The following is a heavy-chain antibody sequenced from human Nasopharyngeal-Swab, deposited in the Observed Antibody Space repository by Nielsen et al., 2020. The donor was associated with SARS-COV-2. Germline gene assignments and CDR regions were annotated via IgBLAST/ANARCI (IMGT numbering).Heavy chain of an antibody. V-gene: IGHV1-18*01. CDR3: ARASIVVVPAAMHEYYFDY. J-gene: IGHJ4*02. CDR2: ISAYNGNT. CDR1: GYTFTSYG. Sequence: ASVKVSCKASGYTFTSYGISWVRQAPGQGLEWMGWISAYNGNTNYAQKLQGRVTMTTDTSTSTTYMELRSLRSDDTAVYYCARASIVVVPAAMHEYYFDYWGQGTLVTVSS. D-gene: IGHD2-2*01.